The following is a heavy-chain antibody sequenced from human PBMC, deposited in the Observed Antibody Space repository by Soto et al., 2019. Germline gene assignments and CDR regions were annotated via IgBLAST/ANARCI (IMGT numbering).Heavy chain of an antibody. CDR1: GGSISSGGYY. Sequence: SETLSLTCTVSGGSISSGGYYWSWIRQHPGKGLEWIGYIYYSGSTYYNPSLKSRVTISVDTSKNQFSLKLSSVTAADTAVYYCARETREDIVVVPAATQGGTVTTNEYFDYWGQGTLVTVSS. CDR2: IYYSGST. V-gene: IGHV4-31*03. D-gene: IGHD2-2*01. J-gene: IGHJ4*02. CDR3: ARETREDIVVVPAATQGGTVTTNEYFDY.